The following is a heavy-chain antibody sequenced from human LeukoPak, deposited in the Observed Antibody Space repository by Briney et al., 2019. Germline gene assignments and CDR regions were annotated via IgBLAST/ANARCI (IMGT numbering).Heavy chain of an antibody. CDR2: MNPNSGNT. J-gene: IGHJ4*02. CDR3: ARAIRNQLLSEY. V-gene: IGHV1-8*01. CDR1: GYTFSSYG. D-gene: IGHD2-2*01. Sequence: ASVKVSCSTSGYTFSSYGVIWVRLAPGQGLEWMGWMNPNSGNTGYAQKFQGRVTMTGDTSISTAYMELSSLMSDDTAVYYCARAIRNQLLSEYWGQGTLVTVSS.